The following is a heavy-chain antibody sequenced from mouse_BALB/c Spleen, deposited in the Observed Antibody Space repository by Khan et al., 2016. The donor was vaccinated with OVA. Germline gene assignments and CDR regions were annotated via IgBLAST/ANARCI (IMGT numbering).Heavy chain of an antibody. CDR3: ANHGRRCVWFAY. Sequence: QIQLVQSGAELAKPGASVKMSCKASGYTFTSYWMHWVKQRPGQGLEWIGYINPSTGYSEYNQKFKDKATLTADKSSSTAYMQLSSLTSDDSAVYYCANHGRRCVWFAYGGQGTLVTGSA. D-gene: IGHD1-1*01. CDR1: GYTFTSYW. J-gene: IGHJ3*01. CDR2: INPSTGYS. V-gene: IGHV1-7*01.